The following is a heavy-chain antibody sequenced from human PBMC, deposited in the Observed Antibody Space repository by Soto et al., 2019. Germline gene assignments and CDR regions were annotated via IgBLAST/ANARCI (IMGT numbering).Heavy chain of an antibody. J-gene: IGHJ5*02. CDR3: ARRVYCSGGSCYSQGWFDP. Sequence: SETLSLTCTVSGGSISSYYWSWIRQPPGKGLEWIGYIYCSGSTNYNPSLKSRVTISVDTSKNQFSLKLSSVTAADTAVYYCARRVYCSGGSCYSQGWFDPWGQGTLVTVSS. CDR2: IYCSGST. D-gene: IGHD2-15*01. V-gene: IGHV4-59*01. CDR1: GGSISSYY.